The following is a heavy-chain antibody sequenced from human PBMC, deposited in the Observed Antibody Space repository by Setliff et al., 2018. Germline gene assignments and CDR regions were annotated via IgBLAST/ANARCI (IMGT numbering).Heavy chain of an antibody. Sequence: GGSLRLSCAASGFTFSSYEMNWVRQAPGKGLEWVTAISSSSTYIFYADSVKGRFTISRDNARNALYLQMNSLRVEDSGVYYCAKDRDNRWHNFDSWGHGVLVTVSS. CDR2: ISSSSTYI. CDR3: AKDRDNRWHNFDS. D-gene: IGHD1-1*01. CDR1: GFTFSSYE. J-gene: IGHJ4*01. V-gene: IGHV3-21*04.